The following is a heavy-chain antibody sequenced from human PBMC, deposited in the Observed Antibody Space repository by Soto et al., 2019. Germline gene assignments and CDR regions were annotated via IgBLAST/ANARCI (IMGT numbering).Heavy chain of an antibody. J-gene: IGHJ5*02. Sequence: PSETLSLTCTVSGGSISSYYWSWIRQPPGKGLEWIGYIYYSGSTNYNPSLKSRVTISVDTSKNQFSLKLSSVTAADTAVYYCARGADPLLWFGEASGTYNWFDPWGQGTLVTVSS. CDR1: GGSISSYY. CDR3: ARGADPLLWFGEASGTYNWFDP. V-gene: IGHV4-59*01. CDR2: IYYSGST. D-gene: IGHD3-10*01.